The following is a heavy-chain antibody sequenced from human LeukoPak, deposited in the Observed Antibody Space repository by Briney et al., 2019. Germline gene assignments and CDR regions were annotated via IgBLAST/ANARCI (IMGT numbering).Heavy chain of an antibody. CDR3: ARGLGLQSYDAFDI. D-gene: IGHD1-26*01. CDR2: IIPILGIA. CDR1: GGTFSSYA. V-gene: IGHV1-69*04. Sequence: AASVKVSCKASGGTFSSYAISWVRQAPGQGLEWMGRIIPILGIANYAQKFQGRVTITADKSTSTAYMELSSLRSEDTAVYYCARGLGLQSYDAFDIWGRGTMVTVSS. J-gene: IGHJ3*02.